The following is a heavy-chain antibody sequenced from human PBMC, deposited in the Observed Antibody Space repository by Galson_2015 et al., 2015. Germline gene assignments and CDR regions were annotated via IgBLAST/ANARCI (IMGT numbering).Heavy chain of an antibody. Sequence: SLRLSCAASGFTFSNFGFHWVRQAPGKGLEWVALIWYDGSSKYYADSVKGRCTISRDNSRNTVYLQMNSLRVEDTAIYFCARDGANLDYWGQGTLVTVSS. D-gene: IGHD3-16*01. CDR2: IWYDGSSK. CDR3: ARDGANLDY. V-gene: IGHV3-33*01. J-gene: IGHJ4*02. CDR1: GFTFSNFG.